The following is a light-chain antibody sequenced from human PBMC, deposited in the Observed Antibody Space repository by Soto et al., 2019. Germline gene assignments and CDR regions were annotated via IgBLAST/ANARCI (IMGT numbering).Light chain of an antibody. J-gene: IGKJ4*02. Sequence: EVVLTQSPATLSVSPGERATLSCRASQSVGSNLAWYQQKPGQPPRLLIYGASTRATGIPARFSGSGSATELTPPITSLQSEDLAVSYCQQYNNWPPVTFGRGTKVEIK. V-gene: IGKV3-15*01. CDR3: QQYNNWPPVT. CDR1: QSVGSN. CDR2: GAS.